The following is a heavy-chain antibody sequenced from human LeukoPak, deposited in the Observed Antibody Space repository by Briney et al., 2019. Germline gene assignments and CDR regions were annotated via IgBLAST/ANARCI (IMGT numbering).Heavy chain of an antibody. CDR1: GFTFSSYS. Sequence: GGSLRLSCAASGFTFSSYSMNWVRQAPGKGLEWVSSISSSSSYIYYADSVKGRFTISRDNAKNSLYLQMNCLRAEDTAVYYCARGTTVTLFDIWGQGTMVTVSS. J-gene: IGHJ3*02. CDR2: ISSSSSYI. V-gene: IGHV3-21*01. D-gene: IGHD4-17*01. CDR3: ARGTTVTLFDI.